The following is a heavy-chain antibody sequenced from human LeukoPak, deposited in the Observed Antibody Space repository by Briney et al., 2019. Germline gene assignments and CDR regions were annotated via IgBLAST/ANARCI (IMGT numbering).Heavy chain of an antibody. CDR2: INPNSGGT. Sequence: ASVKVSCKASGYTFTGYYMHWVRQAPGQGLEWMGWINPNSGGTNYAQKFQGRVTMTRDTSISTAYMELSRLRSDDTAVYYCAAEQPTWIQVWRKMYAFDIWGQGTMVTVSS. D-gene: IGHD5-18*01. CDR1: GYTFTGYY. CDR3: AAEQPTWIQVWRKMYAFDI. J-gene: IGHJ3*02. V-gene: IGHV1-2*02.